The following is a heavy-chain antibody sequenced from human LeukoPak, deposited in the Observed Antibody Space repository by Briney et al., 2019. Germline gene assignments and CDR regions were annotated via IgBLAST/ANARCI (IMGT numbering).Heavy chain of an antibody. CDR2: INPNRGGT. CDR1: GYTFTVYY. D-gene: IGHD6-13*01. Sequence: ASVTVPCKASGYTFTVYYIHWVCNSPGLGLVRMVWINPNRGGTNYAQKFQARVTMTRVTSISTAYMELSRLSSDDTAVYYCARALGPSSWYRYYYMDVWGKGTTVTVSS. CDR3: ARALGPSSWYRYYYMDV. J-gene: IGHJ6*03. V-gene: IGHV1-2*02.